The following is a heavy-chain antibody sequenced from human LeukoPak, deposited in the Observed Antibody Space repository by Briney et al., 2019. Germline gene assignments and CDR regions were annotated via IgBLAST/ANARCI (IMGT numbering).Heavy chain of an antibody. J-gene: IGHJ4*02. CDR1: GGSFSGYY. D-gene: IGHD4-17*01. CDR2: INHSGSA. CDR3: ARGQGTVTTH. Sequence: PSETLSLTCAVSGGSFSGYYWTWIRQPPGKGLEWIGEINHSGSANYNPSFKSRVTISLDTSKNQFSLKLSSVTAADTAVYYCARGQGTVTTHWGQGTLVTVSS. V-gene: IGHV4-34*01.